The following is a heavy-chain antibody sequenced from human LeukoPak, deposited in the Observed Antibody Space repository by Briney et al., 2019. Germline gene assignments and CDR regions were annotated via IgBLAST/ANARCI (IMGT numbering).Heavy chain of an antibody. CDR2: TYYNSKWYT. D-gene: IGHD6-19*01. J-gene: IGHJ4*02. CDR1: GDSVSTASNA. V-gene: IGHV6-1*01. CDR3: ARGPPGRAVAGMAFDY. Sequence: SQTLSLTCAISGDSVSTASNAWYWIRHSPSRGLEWLGRTYYNSKWYTDYAVSVSGRTTINPDTSRNQLSLQLSFVTPEDTAVYYCARGPPGRAVAGMAFDYWGQGTLVTVSS.